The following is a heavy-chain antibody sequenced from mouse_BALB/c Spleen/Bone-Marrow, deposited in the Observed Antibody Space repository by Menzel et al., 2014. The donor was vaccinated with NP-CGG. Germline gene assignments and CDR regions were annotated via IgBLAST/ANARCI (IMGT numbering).Heavy chain of an antibody. CDR2: IYPGDGDT. Sequence: QVQLQQSGPELVKPGASVKISCKASGYAFSSSWMNWVKQRPGQGLEWIGRIYPGDGDTKYNGEFKGEATLTADKSSSTAYMQLSSLTSVDSAVYFCARSDGYRDMDYWGQGTSVTVSS. V-gene: IGHV1-82*01. CDR3: ARSDGYRDMDY. CDR1: GYAFSSSW. J-gene: IGHJ4*01. D-gene: IGHD2-3*01.